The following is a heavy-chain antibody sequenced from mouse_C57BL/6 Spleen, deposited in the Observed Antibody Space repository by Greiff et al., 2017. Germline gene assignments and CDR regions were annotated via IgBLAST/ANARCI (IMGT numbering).Heavy chain of an antibody. CDR3: ERVPKTYYGSSYWYFDV. CDR2: INPSTGGT. CDR1: GYSFTGYY. V-gene: IGHV1-43*01. J-gene: IGHJ1*03. D-gene: IGHD1-1*01. Sequence: VQLQQSGPELVKPGASVKISCKASGYSFTGYYMHWVKQSSEKSLEWIGEINPSTGGTSYNQKFKGKATLTVDKSSSTAYMQLRSLTSEDSAVYYCERVPKTYYGSSYWYFDVWGTGTTVTVSS.